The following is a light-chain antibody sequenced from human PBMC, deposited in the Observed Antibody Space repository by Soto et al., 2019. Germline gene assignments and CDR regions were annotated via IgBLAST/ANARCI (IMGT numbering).Light chain of an antibody. CDR2: DAS. Sequence: DIQMTLSPSSLSASVGDRVTITCQASQDITNYLSWYQQKPGKAPKLLIYDASDLETGVPSRFSGSGSWTGFTFTISSLQPEDFATYYCQQYESLPLTFGQGTQLEIK. CDR3: QQYESLPLT. V-gene: IGKV1-33*01. CDR1: QDITNY. J-gene: IGKJ5*01.